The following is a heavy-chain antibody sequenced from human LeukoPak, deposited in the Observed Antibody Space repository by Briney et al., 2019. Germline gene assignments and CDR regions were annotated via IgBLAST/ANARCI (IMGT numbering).Heavy chain of an antibody. Sequence: GGSLRLSCAASGFTFSSHAMSWARQAPGKGLEWVPGITGSGGSTYYADSVKGRFTISRDNSKNTLYLQMNSLRAEDTAVYYCAKRSADAAMAKGAFDIWGQGTMVTVSS. J-gene: IGHJ3*02. CDR1: GFTFSSHA. D-gene: IGHD5-18*01. CDR3: AKRSADAAMAKGAFDI. V-gene: IGHV3-23*01. CDR2: ITGSGGST.